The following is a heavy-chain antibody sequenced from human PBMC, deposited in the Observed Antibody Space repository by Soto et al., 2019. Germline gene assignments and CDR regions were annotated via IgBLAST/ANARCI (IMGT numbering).Heavy chain of an antibody. CDR2: IKSKTDGGTT. D-gene: IGHD3-10*01. V-gene: IGHV3-15*07. Sequence: EVQLVESGGGLVKPGGSLRLSCAASGFTFSNAWMNWVRQAPGKGLEWVGRIKSKTDGGTTDYAAPVKGRFTISRDDSNNTLYLQMNSLKTEDTAVYSCTTDHLLLWFGGVDYWGQGTLVTVSS. CDR3: TTDHLLLWFGGVDY. J-gene: IGHJ4*02. CDR1: GFTFSNAW.